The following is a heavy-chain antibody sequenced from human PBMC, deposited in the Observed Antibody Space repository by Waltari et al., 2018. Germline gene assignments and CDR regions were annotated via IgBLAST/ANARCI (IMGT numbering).Heavy chain of an antibody. Sequence: EVQVLESGGGLVQPGGSLRLSCAASGFTFTNYPMTWVRQAPGKVLEWVSSVSGGGGTTYYADSVKGRFTISRDNSKNTLFLQMNSLRAEDTAVYYCGTSPDYSTSEGYWGQGTLVTVSS. CDR3: GTSPDYSTSEGY. D-gene: IGHD4-4*01. V-gene: IGHV3-23*01. J-gene: IGHJ4*02. CDR2: VSGGGGTT. CDR1: GFTFTNYP.